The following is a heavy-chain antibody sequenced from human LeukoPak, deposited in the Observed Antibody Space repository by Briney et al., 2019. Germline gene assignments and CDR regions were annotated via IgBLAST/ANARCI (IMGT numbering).Heavy chain of an antibody. CDR1: GFPFDRYW. Sequence: GGSLRLSCAASGFPFDRYWMSWVRLAPGKGLEWVANIKHDGSEKTFVDSVKGRFTISRDNAENSLYLQMNSLRAEDTAVYYCARQPIYEAYFDFWGQGTLVTVSS. J-gene: IGHJ4*02. CDR2: IKHDGSEK. V-gene: IGHV3-7*01. D-gene: IGHD3-16*01. CDR3: ARQPIYEAYFDF.